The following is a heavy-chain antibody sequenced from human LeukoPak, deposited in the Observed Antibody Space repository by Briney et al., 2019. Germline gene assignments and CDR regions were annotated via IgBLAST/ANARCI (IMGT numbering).Heavy chain of an antibody. D-gene: IGHD6-13*01. CDR1: GFTLSSYA. J-gene: IGHJ4*02. CDR2: VDDGGGGT. CDR3: AKQSAGSAAWYSLHYDF. V-gene: IGHV3-23*01. Sequence: GGSLRLSCAASGFTLSSYAMTWVRQAPGRGLEWVSSVDDGGGGTYYADSVKGRFTISRDNSKDTLYLQMNGLRAEDTAVYFCAKQSAGSAAWYSLHYDFWGQGTLVTVSS.